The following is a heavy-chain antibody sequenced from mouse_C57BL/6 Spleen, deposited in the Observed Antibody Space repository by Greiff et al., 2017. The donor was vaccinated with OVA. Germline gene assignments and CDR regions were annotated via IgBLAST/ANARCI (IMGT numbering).Heavy chain of an antibody. CDR2: INPSTGGT. CDR3: ARWGPGYAMDY. V-gene: IGHV1-42*01. Sequence: EVQLQQSGPVLVKPGASVKISCKASGYSFTGYYMNWVKQSPEKSLEWIGEINPSTGGTTYNQKFKAKATLTVDKSSSTAYMQLKSLTSEDSAVYYCARWGPGYAMDYWGQGTSVTVSS. CDR1: GYSFTGYY. J-gene: IGHJ4*01.